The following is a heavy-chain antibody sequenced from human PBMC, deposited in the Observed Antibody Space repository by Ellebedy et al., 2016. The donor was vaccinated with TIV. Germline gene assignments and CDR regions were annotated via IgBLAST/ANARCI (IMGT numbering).Heavy chain of an antibody. CDR3: VRRIGSSGIAYDF. J-gene: IGHJ3*01. V-gene: IGHV3-48*04. Sequence: GESLKISCAASGFTFTTYWMSWVCQAPGKGLKWFSYISTSGTTTYYADSVKGRFTVSRDNAKNSLYLQMNSLGAEDTALYYCVRRIGSSGIAYDFWGQGTMVTVSS. D-gene: IGHD3-10*01. CDR2: ISTSGTTT. CDR1: GFTFTTYW.